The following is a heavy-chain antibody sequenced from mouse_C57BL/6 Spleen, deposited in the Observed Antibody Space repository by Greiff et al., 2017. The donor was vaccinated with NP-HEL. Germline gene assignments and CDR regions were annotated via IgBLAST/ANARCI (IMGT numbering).Heavy chain of an antibody. CDR1: GYTFTSYW. V-gene: IGHV1-50*01. J-gene: IGHJ2*01. CDR3: ARRGTTEDDY. D-gene: IGHD1-1*01. Sequence: VQLQQPGAELVKPGASVKLSCKASGYTFTSYWMQWVKQRPGQGLEWIGEIDPSDSYTNYNQKFKGKATLTVDTSSSTAYMQLSSLTSEDSAVYYCARRGTTEDDYWGQGTTLTVSS. CDR2: IDPSDSYT.